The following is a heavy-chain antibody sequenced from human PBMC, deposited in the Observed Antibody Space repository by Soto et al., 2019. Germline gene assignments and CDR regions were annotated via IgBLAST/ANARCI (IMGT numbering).Heavy chain of an antibody. CDR3: ARQRTTVVTQAYFDH. Sequence: SDTLSLTCIVSGESISSSCYYGVWIRQPPGKVLEWIGSIYYSGRTYYNPSFKSRVTISIDTSKNQFSLKLSSVTATDTAVYYCARQRTTVVTQAYFDHWGQGALVTVSS. D-gene: IGHD2-21*02. CDR1: GESISSSCYY. J-gene: IGHJ4*02. CDR2: IYYSGRT. V-gene: IGHV4-39*01.